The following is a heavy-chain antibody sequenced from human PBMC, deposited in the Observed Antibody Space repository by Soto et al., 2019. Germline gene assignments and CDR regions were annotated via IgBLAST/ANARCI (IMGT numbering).Heavy chain of an antibody. V-gene: IGHV1-69*02. Sequence: QVQLVQSGAEVKKPGSSVTVSCKASGGTFSTYTIIWVRQAPGHGHEWMGRILPMLDITNSAQRFQGRVTRTEDKSTSTAYLELSSLRSEDTAVYYCTLGSWSAETFDIWGRGTMVTVSS. CDR2: ILPMLDIT. D-gene: IGHD6-13*01. J-gene: IGHJ3*02. CDR1: GGTFSTYT. CDR3: TLGSWSAETFDI.